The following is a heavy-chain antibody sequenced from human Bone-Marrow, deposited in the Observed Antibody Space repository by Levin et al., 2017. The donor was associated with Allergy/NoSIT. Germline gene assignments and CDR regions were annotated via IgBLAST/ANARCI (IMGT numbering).Heavy chain of an antibody. J-gene: IGHJ4*02. CDR1: GFTFANYA. CDR3: AKGNGGNPLKDAIAS. Sequence: GGSLRLSCTASGFTFANYAMSWVRQAPGEGLEWVSVISGVSESTYYADSVKGRFTISRDRSKNTLYLQMNSLRAEDTALYYCAKGNGGNPLKDAIASWGQGTLVAVSS. V-gene: IGHV3-23*01. CDR2: ISGVSEST. D-gene: IGHD3-16*01.